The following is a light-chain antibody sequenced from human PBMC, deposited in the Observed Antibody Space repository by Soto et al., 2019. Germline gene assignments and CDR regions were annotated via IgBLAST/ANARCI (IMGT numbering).Light chain of an antibody. Sequence: QSALTQPRSVSGSPGQSVTISCTGTSSDVGSYNYVSWYQRHPGKAPKLMIYDVSKRPSGVPDRFSGSKSGNTASLTISGLQAEDEADYYCCSYAGGNGVFGGGTKLTVL. CDR3: CSYAGGNGV. CDR1: SSDVGSYNY. V-gene: IGLV2-11*01. J-gene: IGLJ3*02. CDR2: DVS.